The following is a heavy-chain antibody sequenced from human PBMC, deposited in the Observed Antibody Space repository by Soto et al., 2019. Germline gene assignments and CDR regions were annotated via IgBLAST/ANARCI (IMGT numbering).Heavy chain of an antibody. D-gene: IGHD3-3*01. CDR2: IYYSGST. Sequence: SETLSLTCTVSGGSISSYYWSWIRQPPGKGLEWIGYIYYSGSTNYNPSLKSRVTISVDTSKNQFSLKLSSVTAADTAVYYCGRGSGYPMYNWFDPWGQGTLVTVSS. CDR1: GGSISSYY. J-gene: IGHJ5*02. CDR3: GRGSGYPMYNWFDP. V-gene: IGHV4-59*01.